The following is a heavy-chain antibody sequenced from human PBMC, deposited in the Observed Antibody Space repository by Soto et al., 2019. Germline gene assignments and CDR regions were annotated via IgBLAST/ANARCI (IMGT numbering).Heavy chain of an antibody. V-gene: IGHV1-69*01. CDR2: IIPIFGTA. CDR3: ARRGITMVRGVNYYYYGMDV. D-gene: IGHD3-10*01. CDR1: GGTFSSYA. Sequence: QVQLVQSGAEVKKPGSSVKVSCKASGGTFSSYAISWVRQAPGQGLEWMGGIIPIFGTANYAQKFQGRVTITADESTSTAYMGLSSLRSEDTAVYYCARRGITMVRGVNYYYYGMDVWGQGTTVTVSS. J-gene: IGHJ6*02.